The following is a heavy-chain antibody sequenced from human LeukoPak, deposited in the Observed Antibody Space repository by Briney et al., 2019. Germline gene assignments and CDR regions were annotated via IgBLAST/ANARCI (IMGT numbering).Heavy chain of an antibody. D-gene: IGHD6-19*01. V-gene: IGHV4-61*08. Sequence: SQTLSLTCTVSGGSINSGDYYWSWIRQPPGKGLEWIGYIYYSGSTNYNPSLKSRVTISVDTSKNQFSLRLSSVTAADTAVYYCARDYSSGWYWFDPWGQGTLVTVSS. CDR1: GGSINSGDYY. CDR2: IYYSGST. J-gene: IGHJ5*02. CDR3: ARDYSSGWYWFDP.